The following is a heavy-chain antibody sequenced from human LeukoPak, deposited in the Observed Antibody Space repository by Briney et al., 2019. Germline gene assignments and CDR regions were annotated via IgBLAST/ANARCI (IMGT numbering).Heavy chain of an antibody. CDR3: AKDSTVQQLIPEAFDI. CDR2: VSGSGGST. Sequence: WGSLRLSCAASGFTFSSYAMSWVGQAPGKGLEWVSAVSGSGGSTYYADSVKGRFTISRDNSKNTLYLQMNSLRAEDTAVYYCAKDSTVQQLIPEAFDIWGQGTQVTVSS. V-gene: IGHV3-23*01. D-gene: IGHD6-13*01. CDR1: GFTFSSYA. J-gene: IGHJ3*02.